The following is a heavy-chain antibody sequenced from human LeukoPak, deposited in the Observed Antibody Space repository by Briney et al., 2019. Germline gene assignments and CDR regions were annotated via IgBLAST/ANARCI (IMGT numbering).Heavy chain of an antibody. V-gene: IGHV1-18*01. J-gene: IGHJ3*02. D-gene: IGHD3-3*01. CDR2: ISAYNGNT. CDR1: GYTFTSYG. CDR3: ARARGFTIYDAFDI. Sequence: ASVKVSCKASGYTFTSYGISWVRQAPGQGLEWMGWISAYNGNTNYAQKLQGRVTMTTDTSTSTAYMELRSLRSDDTAVYYCARARGFTIYDAFDIWGQGTMVTVSS.